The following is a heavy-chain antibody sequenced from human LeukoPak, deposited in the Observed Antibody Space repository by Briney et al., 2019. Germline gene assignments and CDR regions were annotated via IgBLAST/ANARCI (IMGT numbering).Heavy chain of an antibody. CDR2: IYYSGST. Sequence: SETLSLTCTVSGGSISSSSYYWGWLRQPPGKGLEWIGSIYYSGSTYYNPSLKSRVTISVDTSKNQFSLKLSSVTAADTAVYYCARFEYSSSAATDYWGQGTLVTVSS. J-gene: IGHJ4*02. D-gene: IGHD6-6*01. CDR3: ARFEYSSSAATDY. V-gene: IGHV4-39*07. CDR1: GGSISSSSYY.